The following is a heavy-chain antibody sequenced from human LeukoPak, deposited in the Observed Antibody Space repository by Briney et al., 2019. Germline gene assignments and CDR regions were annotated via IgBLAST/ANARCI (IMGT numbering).Heavy chain of an antibody. CDR1: GFTFNTYS. V-gene: IGHV3-48*04. CDR2: ISSSSSTI. Sequence: GGSLRLSCAASGFTFNTYSMNWVRQAPGKGLEWVSYISSSSSTIYYADSAKGRFTISRDNAKNSLYLQMNSLRAEDTALYYCARDPGYYGMDVWGQGTTVTVSS. J-gene: IGHJ6*02. CDR3: ARDPGYYGMDV.